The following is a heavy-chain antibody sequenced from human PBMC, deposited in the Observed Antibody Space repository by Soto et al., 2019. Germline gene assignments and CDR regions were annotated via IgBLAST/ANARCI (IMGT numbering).Heavy chain of an antibody. CDR2: INAGNGNT. V-gene: IGHV1-3*01. D-gene: IGHD5-12*01. CDR3: ARSAKKTWLPDL. J-gene: IGHJ5*02. CDR1: GFSFIDYS. Sequence: ASVKVSCKASGFSFIDYSILWVRQAPGQSLEWLGWINAGNGNTKYSHKFQDRVTITSDTSATTTYMELRSLRSEDTAVFYCARSAKKTWLPDLWGQGTLVTAPQ.